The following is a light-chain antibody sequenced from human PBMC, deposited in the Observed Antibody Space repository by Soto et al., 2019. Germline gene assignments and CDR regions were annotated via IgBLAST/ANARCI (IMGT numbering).Light chain of an antibody. CDR3: SSYTTSTTLGV. Sequence: QSVLTQPASVSGSPGQSITISCTGTSSDVGTYNHVSWYQQHPGKAPKLMIYDVSNRPSGVSNRFSGSKSGNTASLTISGLQAEDEADYYCSSYTTSTTLGVFGTGTKLTAL. CDR1: SSDVGTYNH. J-gene: IGLJ1*01. V-gene: IGLV2-14*01. CDR2: DVS.